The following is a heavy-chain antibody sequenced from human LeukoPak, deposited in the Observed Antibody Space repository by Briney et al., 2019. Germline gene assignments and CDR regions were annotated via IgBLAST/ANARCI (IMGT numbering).Heavy chain of an antibody. Sequence: PGGSLRLSCAASGFTVSSNYMSWVRQAPGKGLEWVSVIYSGDSTYYADSVKGRFTISRDNSKNTLYLQMNSLRAEDTAVYYCAREHPLLRYFDYWGQGTLVTVSS. J-gene: IGHJ4*02. CDR3: AREHPLLRYFDY. D-gene: IGHD2-21*02. V-gene: IGHV3-53*01. CDR1: GFTVSSNY. CDR2: IYSGDST.